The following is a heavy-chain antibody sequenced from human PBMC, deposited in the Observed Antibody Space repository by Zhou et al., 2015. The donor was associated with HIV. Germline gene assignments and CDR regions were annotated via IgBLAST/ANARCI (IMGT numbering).Heavy chain of an antibody. Sequence: QVQLVQSGAEVKKPGSSVKVSCKASGGTFSSYTISWVRQAPGQGLEWMGRIIPILGIANYAQKFQGRVTITADKSTSTAYMELSSLRSEDTAVYYCARDDCSSTSCWKYNWFDPWGQGTLVTVSS. J-gene: IGHJ5*02. CDR3: ARDDCSSTSCWKYNWFDP. CDR2: IIPILGIA. V-gene: IGHV1-69*08. D-gene: IGHD2-2*01. CDR1: GGTFSSYT.